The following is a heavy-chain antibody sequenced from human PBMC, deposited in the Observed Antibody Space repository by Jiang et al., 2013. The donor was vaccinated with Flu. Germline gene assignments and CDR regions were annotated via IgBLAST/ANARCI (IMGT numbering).Heavy chain of an antibody. CDR1: GYTFTSYA. D-gene: IGHD2-21*02. V-gene: IGHV1-3*01. J-gene: IGHJ5*02. CDR2: INAGNGNT. CDR3: ARDYAVTATWFDP. Sequence: GAEVKKPGASVKVSCKASGYTFTSYAMHWVRQAPGQRLEWMGWINAGNGNTKYSQKFQGRVTITRDTSASTAYMELSSLRSEDTAVYYCARDYAVTATWFDPWGQGTLVTVSS.